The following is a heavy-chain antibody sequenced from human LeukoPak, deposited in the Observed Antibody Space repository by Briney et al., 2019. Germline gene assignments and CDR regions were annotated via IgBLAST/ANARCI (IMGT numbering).Heavy chain of an antibody. V-gene: IGHV4-34*01. J-gene: IGHJ4*02. CDR2: INHSGST. CDR1: GGSFSGYY. Sequence: SETLSLTCAVYGGSFSGYYWSWIRQPPGKGLEWIGEINHSGSTNYNPSLKSRVTISVDTSKNQLSLKLSSVTAADTAVYYCAVPGGYSYGSYFDYWGQGTLVTVSS. D-gene: IGHD5-18*01. CDR3: AVPGGYSYGSYFDY.